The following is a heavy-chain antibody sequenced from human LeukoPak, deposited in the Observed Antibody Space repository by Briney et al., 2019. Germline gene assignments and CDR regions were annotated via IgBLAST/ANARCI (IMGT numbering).Heavy chain of an antibody. Sequence: GASVKVSCKASGCTFSSYAISWVRQAPGQGLEWMGRIIPIFGTANYAQKFQGRVTITTDESTSTAYMELSSLRSEDTAVYYCARDKSIAAAGRFDPWGQGTLVTVSS. D-gene: IGHD6-13*01. CDR3: ARDKSIAAAGRFDP. J-gene: IGHJ5*02. CDR1: GCTFSSYA. V-gene: IGHV1-69*05. CDR2: IIPIFGTA.